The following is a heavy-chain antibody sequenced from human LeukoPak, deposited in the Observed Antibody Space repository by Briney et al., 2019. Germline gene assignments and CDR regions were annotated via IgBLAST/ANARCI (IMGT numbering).Heavy chain of an antibody. Sequence: PGGSLRLSCAASGFTFSRNWMTWVRQAPGKGLEWVSLISGRSNYIYYGDSVKGRFTISRDNAKNSLYLQMDSLRVEDTAVYYCARDEGRYGLDVWGTGTTVIVSS. J-gene: IGHJ6*04. V-gene: IGHV3-21*01. CDR3: ARDEGRYGLDV. CDR1: GFTFSRNW. CDR2: ISGRSNYI.